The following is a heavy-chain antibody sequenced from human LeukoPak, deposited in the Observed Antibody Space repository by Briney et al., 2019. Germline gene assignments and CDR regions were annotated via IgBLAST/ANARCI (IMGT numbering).Heavy chain of an antibody. V-gene: IGHV1-18*01. D-gene: IGHD6-13*01. CDR3: ARGKSIAAAGILLGMDV. CDR1: GYTFTSYG. J-gene: IGHJ6*03. CDR2: ISAYNGNT. Sequence: ASVKVSCKASGYTFTSYGISWVRQAPGQGLEWMGWISAYNGNTNYAQKLKGRVTMTTDTSTSTAYMELRSLRSDATAVYYCARGKSIAAAGILLGMDVWGKGTTVTVSS.